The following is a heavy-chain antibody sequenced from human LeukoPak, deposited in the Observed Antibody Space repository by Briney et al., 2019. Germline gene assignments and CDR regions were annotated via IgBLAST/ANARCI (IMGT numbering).Heavy chain of an antibody. Sequence: ASVKVSCKASGYTFTSYDINWVRQATGQGLEWMGWMNPNSGNTGYAQKFQGRVTMTRDTSITTAYMELSSLSSDDTAMYYCAREPSLHSSSSYNYWGQGTLVTVPS. D-gene: IGHD6-6*01. J-gene: IGHJ4*02. CDR3: AREPSLHSSSSYNY. CDR1: GYTFTSYD. V-gene: IGHV1-8*01. CDR2: MNPNSGNT.